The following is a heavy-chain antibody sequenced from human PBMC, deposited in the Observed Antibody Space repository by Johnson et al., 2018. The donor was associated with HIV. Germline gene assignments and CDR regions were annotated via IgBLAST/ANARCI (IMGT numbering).Heavy chain of an antibody. CDR2: ISYDGSSK. Sequence: QVQLVESGGGVVQPGRSLRLACAASAFTFSNYAMHWVRQAPGKGLEWVAVISYDGSSKYYADSVKGLFTISRDNSKNTLYLQMNSLRAEDTAVYYCAKDSRRWGAFSDAFDIWGQGTMVTVSS. D-gene: IGHD1-26*01. CDR1: AFTFSNYA. V-gene: IGHV3-30-3*01. CDR3: AKDSRRWGAFSDAFDI. J-gene: IGHJ3*02.